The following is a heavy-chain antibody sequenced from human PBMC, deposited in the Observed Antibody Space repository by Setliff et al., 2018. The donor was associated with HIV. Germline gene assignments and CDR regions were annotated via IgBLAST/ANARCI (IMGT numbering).Heavy chain of an antibody. CDR3: AGQDIGAVPALGAFDI. J-gene: IGHJ3*02. CDR1: GGSISSHC. Sequence: SETLSLTCTVSGGSISSHCWSWIRQSPGKALEWIGYIYASGTTNYNPSLKSRVTISMDTSKSQFSLRLTSVTAADTAVYYCAGQDIGAVPALGAFDIWGQGTMVTVSS. CDR2: IYASGTT. V-gene: IGHV4-4*08. D-gene: IGHD2-2*01.